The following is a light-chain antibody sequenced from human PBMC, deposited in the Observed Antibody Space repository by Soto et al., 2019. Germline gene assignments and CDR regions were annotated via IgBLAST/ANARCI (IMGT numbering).Light chain of an antibody. Sequence: QSVLTQPPSVSAARGQKVTISCSGSSSNIGNNYVSWYQQLLGTAPKLLIYDNNKRPSGIPDRFSGSKSGTSATLGITGLQTGDEADYYCGTWDSSLSAGVFGGGTKLTVL. CDR3: GTWDSSLSAGV. J-gene: IGLJ2*01. CDR1: SSNIGNNY. CDR2: DNN. V-gene: IGLV1-51*01.